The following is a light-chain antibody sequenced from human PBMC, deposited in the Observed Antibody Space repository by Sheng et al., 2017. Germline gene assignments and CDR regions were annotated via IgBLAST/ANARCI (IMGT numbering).Light chain of an antibody. CDR1: QSIGIF. V-gene: IGKV3-11*01. CDR2: KAS. CDR3: QQRFDWPPLYT. Sequence: EIVLTQSPATLSLSPGERATLSCRASQSIGIFLAWYQQKLGQPPRLLIYKASHRATGIPARFSGSGSGTDFTLTISSLEPEDFALYYCQQRFDWPPLYTFGQGTKLEIQ. J-gene: IGKJ2*01.